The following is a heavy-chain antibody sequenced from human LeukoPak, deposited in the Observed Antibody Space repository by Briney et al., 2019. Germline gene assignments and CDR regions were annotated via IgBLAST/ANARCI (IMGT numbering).Heavy chain of an antibody. CDR1: GYTFTSYY. Sequence: ASVKVSCKASGYTFTSYYMHWVRQAPGQGLEWMGIINPSGGSTSYAQKFQGRVTMTRDTSTSTVYMELSSLRSEDTAVYYCARDLVVVVAATPGYFDYWGQGTLVTVSS. CDR3: ARDLVVVVAATPGYFDY. CDR2: INPSGGST. J-gene: IGHJ4*02. D-gene: IGHD2-15*01. V-gene: IGHV1-46*01.